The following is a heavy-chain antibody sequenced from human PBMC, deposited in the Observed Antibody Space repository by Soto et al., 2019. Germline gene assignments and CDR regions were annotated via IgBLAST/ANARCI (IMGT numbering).Heavy chain of an antibody. J-gene: IGHJ1*01. V-gene: IGHV1-2*04. CDR1: GYTFTGYY. Sequence: ASVKVSCKASGYTFTGYYMHWVRQAPGQGLEWMGWINPNSGGTNYAQKFQGWVTMTRDTSISTAYMELSRLRSDDTAVYYCASAGLSSSSPAEYFQHWGQGTLVTVSS. CDR2: INPNSGGT. D-gene: IGHD6-6*01. CDR3: ASAGLSSSSPAEYFQH.